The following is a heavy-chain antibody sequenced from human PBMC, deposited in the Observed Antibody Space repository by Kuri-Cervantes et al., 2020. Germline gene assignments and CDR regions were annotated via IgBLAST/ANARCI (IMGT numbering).Heavy chain of an antibody. Sequence: LKISCTASGFTFSNYGMHWVRQAPGQGLEWVSAISSSGGYTYYADSVKGRFTISRDNAKNSLYLQMNSLRAEDTAVYYCARDIDNWNDEGDAFDIWGQGTMVTVSS. J-gene: IGHJ3*02. D-gene: IGHD1-1*01. CDR2: ISSSGGYT. CDR1: GFTFSNYG. CDR3: ARDIDNWNDEGDAFDI. V-gene: IGHV3-21*01.